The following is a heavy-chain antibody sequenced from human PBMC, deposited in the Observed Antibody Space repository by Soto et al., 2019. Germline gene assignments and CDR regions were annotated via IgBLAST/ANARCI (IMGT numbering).Heavy chain of an antibody. CDR2: IYYSGST. J-gene: IGHJ3*02. CDR3: ARDLGSWGVAGVDFDI. V-gene: IGHV4-59*01. Sequence: NPSETLSLTCTVSGGSISSYYWSWIRQPPGKGLEWMGYIYYSGSTNYNPSLRSRVTTSVDTSKKQFSLKLSSVTSADTAVYYSARDLGSWGVAGVDFDIWGQGTTVTV. CDR1: GGSISSYY. D-gene: IGHD6-13*01.